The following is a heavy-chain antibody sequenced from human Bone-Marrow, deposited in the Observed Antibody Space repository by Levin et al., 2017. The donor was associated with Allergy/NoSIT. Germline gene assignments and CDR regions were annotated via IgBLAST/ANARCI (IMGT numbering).Heavy chain of an antibody. CDR1: GFIFSDFY. Sequence: GGSLRLSCAASGFIFSDFYMSWIRQAPGKGLEWISYINSSGNTIYYADSVKGRFTISRDNAKNSLYLQMNSLRADDTAVYYWARRRSAVDYWGQGTLVTVSS. J-gene: IGHJ4*02. CDR3: ARRRSAVDY. V-gene: IGHV3-11*01. CDR2: INSSGNTI.